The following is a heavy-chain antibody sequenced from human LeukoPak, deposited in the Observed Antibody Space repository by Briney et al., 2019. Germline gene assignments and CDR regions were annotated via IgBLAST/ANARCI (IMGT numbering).Heavy chain of an antibody. CDR2: ISGSGTGT. Sequence: HPGGSLSLSCASSGFTFSNYALSWVRQAPGKGLEWVSAISGSGTGTYYADSVKGRFTISRDNSKSTVYLQMNSLRAEDTAIYYCAKDRPASHGSGSFGDYWGQGTLVIIST. J-gene: IGHJ4*02. CDR3: AKDRPASHGSGSFGDY. CDR1: GFTFSNYA. V-gene: IGHV3-23*01. D-gene: IGHD3-10*01.